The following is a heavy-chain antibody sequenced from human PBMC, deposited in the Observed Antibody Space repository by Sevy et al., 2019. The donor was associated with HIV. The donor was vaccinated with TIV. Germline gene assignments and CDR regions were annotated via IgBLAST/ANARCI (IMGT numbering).Heavy chain of an antibody. CDR3: ARALFPYGSGSYRYFDY. Sequence: GGSLRLSCAASGFTFSSYEMNWVRQAPGKGLEWVSYISSSGSTIYYADSVKGRFTISRDNAKNSLYLQMNSLRAEDTAVYYCARALFPYGSGSYRYFDYWGQGTLVTVSS. CDR2: ISSSGSTI. CDR1: GFTFSSYE. V-gene: IGHV3-48*03. J-gene: IGHJ4*02. D-gene: IGHD3-10*01.